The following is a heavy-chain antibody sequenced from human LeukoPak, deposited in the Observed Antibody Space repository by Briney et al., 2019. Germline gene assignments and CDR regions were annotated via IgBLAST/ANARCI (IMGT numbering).Heavy chain of an antibody. CDR3: ARGNRPYGEHEAFDI. CDR1: DESFSGYY. CDR2: IDHSGST. D-gene: IGHD3-10*01. J-gene: IGHJ3*02. V-gene: IGHV4-34*01. Sequence: SEPLSLTCAVYDESFSGYYCSWIRQPPRKGLEWIGEIDHSGSTNYNPSLQSRVTISVDTSKNQFSLKVSSVSAADTAVYYCARGNRPYGEHEAFDIWGHGTTVTVSP.